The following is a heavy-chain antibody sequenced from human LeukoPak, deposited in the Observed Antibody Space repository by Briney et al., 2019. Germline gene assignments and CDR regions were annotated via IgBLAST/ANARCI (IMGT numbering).Heavy chain of an antibody. CDR2: ISAYNGNT. CDR1: GYTFTGYY. J-gene: IGHJ6*03. D-gene: IGHD2-2*01. V-gene: IGHV1-18*04. Sequence: ASVKVSCKASGYTFTGYYMHWVRQAPGQGLEWMGWISAYNGNTNYAQKLQGRVTMTTDTSTSTAYMELRSLRSDDTAVYYCARADLGYCSSTSCYEYYYYYYYMDVWGKGTTVTVSS. CDR3: ARADLGYCSSTSCYEYYYYYYYMDV.